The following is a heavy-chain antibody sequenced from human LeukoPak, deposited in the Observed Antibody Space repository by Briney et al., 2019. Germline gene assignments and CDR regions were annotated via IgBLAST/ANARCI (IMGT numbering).Heavy chain of an antibody. D-gene: IGHD3-22*01. CDR3: ARNEYYDSSGYYYYNY. CDR2: ISAYNGNT. J-gene: IGHJ4*02. V-gene: IGHV1-18*01. CDR1: GYTFTSYG. Sequence: ASVKVSCKASGYTFTSYGISWVRQAPGQGLEWMGWISAYNGNTNSAQKLQGRVTMTTDTSTSTAYMELRSLRSDDTAVYYCARNEYYDSSGYYYYNYWGQGTLVTVSS.